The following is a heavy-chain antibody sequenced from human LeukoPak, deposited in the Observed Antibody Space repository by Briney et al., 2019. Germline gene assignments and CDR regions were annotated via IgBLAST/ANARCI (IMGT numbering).Heavy chain of an antibody. CDR2: ITASGTAM. V-gene: IGHV3-48*02. Sequence: PGGSLRLSCAASGFTFSSYSMNWVRQAPGKGLEWVSHITASGTAMFHADSVKGRFTISRDNAKNSLYLQMNSLRDEDTAVYYCASRGSYRFDYWGQGTLVTVSS. D-gene: IGHD1-26*01. CDR3: ASRGSYRFDY. J-gene: IGHJ4*02. CDR1: GFTFSSYS.